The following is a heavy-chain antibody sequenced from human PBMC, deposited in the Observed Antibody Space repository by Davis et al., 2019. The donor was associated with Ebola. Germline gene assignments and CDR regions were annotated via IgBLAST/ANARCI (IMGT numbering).Heavy chain of an antibody. Sequence: GESLKISCQGSGYSFTSYWIGWVRQLPGKGLEWMGIIYPGDSDTRYSPSFQGQVTISADKSISTAYLQWSSLKASDTAMYYCARVGYYDSSGYYDGFDYWGQGTLVTVSS. J-gene: IGHJ4*02. CDR2: IYPGDSDT. CDR1: GYSFTSYW. D-gene: IGHD3-22*01. V-gene: IGHV5-51*01. CDR3: ARVGYYDSSGYYDGFDY.